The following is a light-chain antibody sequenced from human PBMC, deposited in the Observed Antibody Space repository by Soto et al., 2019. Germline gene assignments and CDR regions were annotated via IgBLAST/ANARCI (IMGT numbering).Light chain of an antibody. Sequence: QSVLTQPPSVSGAPGQTVTISCTGSNSNVGGGYDVHWYQQHPGKAPKLMIYEVNKRPSGVPDRFSGSKSGNTASLTVSGLQAEDEADYYCSSYAGSSNVFGTGTKVTVL. CDR1: NSNVGGGYD. CDR2: EVN. CDR3: SSYAGSSNV. J-gene: IGLJ1*01. V-gene: IGLV2-8*01.